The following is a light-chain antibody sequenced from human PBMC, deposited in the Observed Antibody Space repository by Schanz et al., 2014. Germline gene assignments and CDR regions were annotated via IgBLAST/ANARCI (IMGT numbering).Light chain of an antibody. CDR1: QSISSY. V-gene: IGKV1-39*01. J-gene: IGKJ5*01. Sequence: DIQMTQSPSSLSASVGAGVTITCRASQSISSYLNWYQQKPGKAPNLLIYAASTLQSGVPSRFSGSGSGTDFTLTISSLQPEDFATYYCQQSYSTPIAFGQGTRLES. CDR2: AAS. CDR3: QQSYSTPIA.